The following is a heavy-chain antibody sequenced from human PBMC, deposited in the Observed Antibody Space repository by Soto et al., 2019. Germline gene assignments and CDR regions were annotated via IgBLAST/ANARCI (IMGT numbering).Heavy chain of an antibody. D-gene: IGHD6-19*01. Sequence: GGSLRLSCAASGFTFSSYAMSWVRQAPGKGLEWVSAISGSGGSTYYADSVKGRFTISRDNSKNTLYLQMNSLRAEDTAVYYCAKDNGYSSGWYGTPYNWFDPWGQGTLVTVSS. CDR3: AKDNGYSSGWYGTPYNWFDP. CDR1: GFTFSSYA. J-gene: IGHJ5*02. V-gene: IGHV3-23*01. CDR2: ISGSGGST.